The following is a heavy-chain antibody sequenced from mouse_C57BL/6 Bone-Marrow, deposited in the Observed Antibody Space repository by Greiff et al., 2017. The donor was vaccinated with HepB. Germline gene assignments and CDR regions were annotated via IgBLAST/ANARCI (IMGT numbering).Heavy chain of an antibody. CDR2: INPNNGGT. J-gene: IGHJ4*01. V-gene: IGHV1-22*01. CDR3: ARFPIYDGFLYAMDY. Sequence: VQLKESGPELVKPGASVKMSCKASGYTFTDYNMHWVKQSHGKSLEWIGYINPNNGGTSYNQKFKGKATLTVNKSSSTAYMELRSLTSEDSAVYYCARFPIYDGFLYAMDYWGQGTSVTVSS. D-gene: IGHD2-3*01. CDR1: GYTFTDYN.